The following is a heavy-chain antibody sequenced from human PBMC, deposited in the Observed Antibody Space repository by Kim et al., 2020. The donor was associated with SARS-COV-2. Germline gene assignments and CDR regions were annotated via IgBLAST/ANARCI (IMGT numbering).Heavy chain of an antibody. CDR2: ISYDESNK. D-gene: IGHD1-1*01. Sequence: GGSLRLSCAASGFTFSNYAMHWVRQAPGKGLGWVAIISYDESNKYYIDSVKGRFTFSSDNSMTTLYLQMNSLSPDAAAVYYCARSSYNWHAYYYAMDVWG. J-gene: IGHJ6*01. CDR1: GFTFSNYA. V-gene: IGHV3-30*04. CDR3: ARSSYNWHAYYYAMDV.